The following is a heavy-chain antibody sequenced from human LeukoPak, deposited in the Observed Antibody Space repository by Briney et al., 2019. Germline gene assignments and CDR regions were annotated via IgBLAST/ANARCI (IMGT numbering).Heavy chain of an antibody. D-gene: IGHD4-23*01. J-gene: IGHJ5*02. CDR1: GGPFRGFF. Sequence: SETLSLTCAVYGGPFRGFFWSWIRQAPGKGLEWIAKVSHGGTSNYNPSLKSRITISVDTSKSQFSLKLTSVTAADTAVYYCARGIFYGGRNQYIWFDLWGQGTLVTVSS. V-gene: IGHV4-34*01. CDR2: VSHGGTS. CDR3: ARGIFYGGRNQYIWFDL.